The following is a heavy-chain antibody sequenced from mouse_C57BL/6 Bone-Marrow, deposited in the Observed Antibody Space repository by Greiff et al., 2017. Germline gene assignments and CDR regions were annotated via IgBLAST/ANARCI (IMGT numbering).Heavy chain of an antibody. D-gene: IGHD4-1*01. CDR3: ARGLWDDWYFDV. CDR2: ISYDGSN. Sequence: EVQLQQSGPGLVKPSQSLSLTCSVTGYSITSGYYWNWIRQFPGNKLEWMGYISYDGSNNYNPSLKNRISITRDTSKNQFFLKLNSVTTEDTATDYCARGLWDDWYFDVWGTGTTVTVSS. V-gene: IGHV3-6*01. J-gene: IGHJ1*03. CDR1: GYSITSGYY.